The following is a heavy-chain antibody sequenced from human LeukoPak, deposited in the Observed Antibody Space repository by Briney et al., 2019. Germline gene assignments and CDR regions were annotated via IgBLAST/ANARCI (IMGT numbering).Heavy chain of an antibody. CDR1: GFTFSTYS. V-gene: IGHV3-30*18. J-gene: IGHJ4*02. Sequence: PGGSLRLSCAASGFTFSTYSMNWVRQAPGKGLEWVAVISYDGSNKYYADSVKGRFTISRDNSKNTLYLQMNSLRAEDTAVYYCAKDSYYYDSSGVDYWGQGTLVTVSS. CDR3: AKDSYYYDSSGVDY. CDR2: ISYDGSNK. D-gene: IGHD3-22*01.